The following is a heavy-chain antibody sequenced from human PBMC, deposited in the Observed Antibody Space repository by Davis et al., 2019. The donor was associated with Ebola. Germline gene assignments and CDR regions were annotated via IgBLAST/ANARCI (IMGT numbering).Heavy chain of an antibody. CDR3: ARGPLSDIVVVVAASLEYFQH. D-gene: IGHD2-15*01. V-gene: IGHV1-2*02. CDR2: INPNSGGT. Sequence: VKVSCKASGYTFTSYAMNWVRQAPGQGLEWMGWINPNSGGTNYAQKFQGRVTMTRDTSTSTVYMELSSLRSEDTAVYYCARGPLSDIVVVVAASLEYFQHWGQGTLVTVSS. J-gene: IGHJ1*01. CDR1: GYTFTSYA.